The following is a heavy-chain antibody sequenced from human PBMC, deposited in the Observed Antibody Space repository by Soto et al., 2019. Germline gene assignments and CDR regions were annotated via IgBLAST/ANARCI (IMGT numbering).Heavy chain of an antibody. CDR2: IKTNSDGGTV. J-gene: IGHJ4*02. CDR1: GFTFSNAW. V-gene: IGHV3-15*01. D-gene: IGHD2-2*01. CDR3: ATVYCATTSCYAPFDY. Sequence: PGGSLRLSCAASGFTFSNAWMSWARQAPGKGLEWIGRIKTNSDGGTVDYASPVKGRFTISRDDSKSMLYLDLNSLKTEDTGVYFCATVYCATTSCYAPFDYWGKGTLVTVSS.